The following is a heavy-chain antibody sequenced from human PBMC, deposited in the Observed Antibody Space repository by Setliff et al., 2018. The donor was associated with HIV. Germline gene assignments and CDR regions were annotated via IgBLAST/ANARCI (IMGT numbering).Heavy chain of an antibody. CDR1: GFTFSTYG. V-gene: IGHV3-30*02. J-gene: IGHJ4*02. CDR2: IHYDGRDQ. D-gene: IGHD3-16*01. Sequence: LRLSCAASGFTFSTYGMQWVRQAPGKGLEWVAFIHYDGRDQYYADSVKGRFTISRDNSKNTLYLQMKSLRVEDTAVYYCAAVPWGHSSLIIDHWGQGTPVTVSS. CDR3: AAVPWGHSSLIIDH.